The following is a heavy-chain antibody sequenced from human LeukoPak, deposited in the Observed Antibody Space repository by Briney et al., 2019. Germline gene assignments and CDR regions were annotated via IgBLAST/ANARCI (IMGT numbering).Heavy chain of an antibody. CDR2: IYYSGST. CDR1: GGSISSSSYY. CDR3: ARHCTNGVCYTDFAY. Sequence: KPSETLSLTCTVSGGSISSSSYYWGWIRQPPGKGLEWIGSIYYSGSTYYNPSLKSRVTISVDTSKNQFSLKLSSVTAADTAVYYCARHCTNGVCYTDFAYWGQGALVTVSS. V-gene: IGHV4-39*01. D-gene: IGHD2-8*01. J-gene: IGHJ4*02.